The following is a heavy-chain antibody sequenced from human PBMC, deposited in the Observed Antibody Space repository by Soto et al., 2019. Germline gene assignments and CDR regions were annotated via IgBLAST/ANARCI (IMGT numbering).Heavy chain of an antibody. CDR2: IGNSGGTT. D-gene: IGHD6-19*01. Sequence: EVQLLESGGALVQPGGSLGLSCAASGFTFSSYALSWVRQAPGKGLEWVSIIGNSGGTTFYADSVKGRCTISRDNSKNTPYLQMNYLRAEDTAVYYCAKHFDSGCPDYWGQGTLVTVSS. V-gene: IGHV3-23*01. J-gene: IGHJ4*02. CDR3: AKHFDSGCPDY. CDR1: GFTFSSYA.